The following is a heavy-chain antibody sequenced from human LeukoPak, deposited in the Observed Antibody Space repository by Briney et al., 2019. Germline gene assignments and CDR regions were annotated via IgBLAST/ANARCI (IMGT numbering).Heavy chain of an antibody. CDR1: GGSISRGSYY. CDR3: ARDKGGYYYFDY. CDR2: IFTSGST. J-gene: IGHJ4*02. V-gene: IGHV4-61*02. D-gene: IGHD1-1*01. Sequence: SETLSLTCTVSGGSISRGSYYWSWIRQPAGKGLEWIGRIFTSGSTNYNPSLKSRVSISVDTSKNQFSLKLTSVTAADTAVYYCARDKGGYYYFDYWGQGTLVTVSS.